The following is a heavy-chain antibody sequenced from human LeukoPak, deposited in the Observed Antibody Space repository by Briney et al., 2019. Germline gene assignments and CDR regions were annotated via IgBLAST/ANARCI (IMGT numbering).Heavy chain of an antibody. CDR2: INSDGRST. D-gene: IGHD3-3*01. J-gene: IGHJ4*02. Sequence: GGSLRLSCAASGFTFSSYWMHWVRQAPGKGLVWVSHINSDGRSTSYADSVKGRFTISRDNAKNTLYLQMNSLRAEDTAVYYCARDYDFDDFWGQGTLATVSS. CDR3: ARDYDFDDF. V-gene: IGHV3-74*01. CDR1: GFTFSSYW.